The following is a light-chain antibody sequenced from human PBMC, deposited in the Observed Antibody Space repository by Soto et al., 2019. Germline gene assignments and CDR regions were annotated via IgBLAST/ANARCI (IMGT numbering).Light chain of an antibody. CDR3: QQYNSYSRT. Sequence: DIQMTQSPATRSASVGDRVTITCRASQSISSWLAWYQQKPGKAPKLLIDKASSLESGVPSRFSGSGSGTEFTLTISSLKPDDFATYYCQQYNSYSRTFGQGTKVAIK. V-gene: IGKV1-5*03. J-gene: IGKJ1*01. CDR1: QSISSW. CDR2: KAS.